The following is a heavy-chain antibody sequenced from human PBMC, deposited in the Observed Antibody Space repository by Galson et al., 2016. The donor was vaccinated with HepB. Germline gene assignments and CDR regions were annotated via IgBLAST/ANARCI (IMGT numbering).Heavy chain of an antibody. CDR3: ARDMARLYDVVTGRVNYGLDV. V-gene: IGHV3-7*01. J-gene: IGHJ6*02. CDR1: GFTFSAYW. Sequence: SLRLSCAASGFTFSAYWMTWVRQVPGKGLEWVANVKRDGNETHYVDSVKGRFTISRDNTKNSLYLQMNSLRVEDTAVYYCARDMARLYDVVTGRVNYGLDVWGQGTTVTVSS. CDR2: VKRDGNET. D-gene: IGHD3-9*01.